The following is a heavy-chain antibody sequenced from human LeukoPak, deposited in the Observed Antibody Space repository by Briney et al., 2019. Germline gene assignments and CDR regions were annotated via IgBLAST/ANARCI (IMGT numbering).Heavy chain of an antibody. CDR2: IYPGDSDT. CDR1: GYSFTSYW. CDR3: ARHRRYYDSSGYHEYFQH. D-gene: IGHD3-22*01. Sequence: GESLKISCKGSGYSFTSYWIGWVRQMPGKGLEWMGIIYPGDSDTRYSPSFQGQVTISADKSISTAYLQWSSLKASDTAMYYCARHRRYYDSSGYHEYFQHWGQGTLVTVSS. J-gene: IGHJ1*01. V-gene: IGHV5-51*01.